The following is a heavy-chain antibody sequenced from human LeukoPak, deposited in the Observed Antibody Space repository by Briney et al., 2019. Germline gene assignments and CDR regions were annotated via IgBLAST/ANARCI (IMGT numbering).Heavy chain of an antibody. J-gene: IGHJ4*02. V-gene: IGHV4-39*07. CDR1: GGSISGSSYY. D-gene: IGHD6-13*01. CDR3: ARGSGSSWYSGYYDY. CDR2: IYYSGST. Sequence: SETLSLTCTVSGGSISGSSYYWGWIRQPPGKGLEWIGSIYYSGSTYYNPSLKSRVTISVDTSKNQFSLKLSSVTAADTAVYYCARGSGSSWYSGYYDYWGQGTLVTVSS.